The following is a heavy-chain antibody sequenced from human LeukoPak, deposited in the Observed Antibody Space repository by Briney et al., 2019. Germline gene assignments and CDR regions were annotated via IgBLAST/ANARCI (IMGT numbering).Heavy chain of an antibody. J-gene: IGHJ6*03. Sequence: GGSLRLSCGASGFTFSSYAMNWVRQAPGKGLEWVSVIYSGGPTHYADSVKGRCTISRDTSTNTVYLQLNSLRAEDTATYYCAGYGGSYPYYMDVWGKGTTVTLSS. CDR1: GFTFSSYA. CDR2: IYSGGPT. D-gene: IGHD1-26*01. CDR3: AGYGGSYPYYMDV. V-gene: IGHV3-66*01.